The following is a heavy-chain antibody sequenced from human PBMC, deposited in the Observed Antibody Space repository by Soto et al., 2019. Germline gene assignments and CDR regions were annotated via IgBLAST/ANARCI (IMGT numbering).Heavy chain of an antibody. CDR2: ISGSGSST. J-gene: IGHJ4*02. CDR1: GFTFSSYV. CDR3: AKNPVTRSYTGGGFDS. Sequence: GGSLRLSCAASGFTFSSYVMNWVRQAPGKGLEWVSGISGSGSSTYYADSVKGRFTISRDNSKNTLSLQMNSLRAEDTAVYYCAKNPVTRSYTGGGFDSWGQGTLVTVSS. D-gene: IGHD4-17*01. V-gene: IGHV3-23*01.